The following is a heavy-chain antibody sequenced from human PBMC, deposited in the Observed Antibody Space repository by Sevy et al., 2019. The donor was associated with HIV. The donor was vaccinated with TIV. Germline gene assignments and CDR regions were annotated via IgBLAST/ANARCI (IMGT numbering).Heavy chain of an antibody. Sequence: GGSLRLSCAASGFTFSNYNMHWVRQAPGKGLEWISSITSGTSYMDYADSVKGRFTISTNSAKNSLYLQMNSLGVEDTAVYYCARGVGSNWFFNYWGQGALVTVSS. J-gene: IGHJ4*02. CDR2: ITSGTSYM. D-gene: IGHD6-13*01. CDR3: ARGVGSNWFFNY. CDR1: GFTFSNYN. V-gene: IGHV3-21*01.